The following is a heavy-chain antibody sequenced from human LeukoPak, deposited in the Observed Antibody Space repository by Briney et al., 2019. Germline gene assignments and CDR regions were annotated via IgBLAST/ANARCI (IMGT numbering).Heavy chain of an antibody. CDR2: INHSGST. Sequence: SETLSLTCAVYGGSFSGYYWSWIRQPPGKGLEWIGEINHSGSTNYNPSLKSRVTISVDTSKNQFSLKLSSVTAADTAVYYCARRSTLGGFDYWGQGTLVTVSS. V-gene: IGHV4-34*01. CDR3: ARRSTLGGFDY. D-gene: IGHD1-26*01. J-gene: IGHJ4*02. CDR1: GGSFSGYY.